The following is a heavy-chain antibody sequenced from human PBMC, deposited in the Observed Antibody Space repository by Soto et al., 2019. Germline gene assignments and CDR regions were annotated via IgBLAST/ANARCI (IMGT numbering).Heavy chain of an antibody. V-gene: IGHV4-34*01. CDR3: ARLSPSRDSSGWPIYYYYGMDV. Sequence: LSLTCAVYGGSFSGYYWSWIRQPPGKGLEWIGEINHSGSTNYNPSLKSRVTISVDTSKNQFSLKLSSVTAADTAVYYCARLSPSRDSSGWPIYYYYGMDVWGQGTTVTVSS. CDR1: GGSFSGYY. J-gene: IGHJ6*02. CDR2: INHSGST. D-gene: IGHD6-19*01.